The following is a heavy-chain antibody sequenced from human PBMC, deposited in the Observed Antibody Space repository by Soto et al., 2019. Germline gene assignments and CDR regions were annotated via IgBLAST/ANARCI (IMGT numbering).Heavy chain of an antibody. CDR1: GFTFNNYA. D-gene: IGHD2-21*02. CDR2: ASGSGNNT. J-gene: IGHJ4*02. V-gene: IGHV3-23*01. Sequence: EVQLLESGGGFIQPGGSLRLSCAASGFTFNNYAMSWVRQAPGKGLEWVSIASGSGNNTYYADSVKGRFTISRDNSKNTLLMQMNSLSAEDTAVFYCAKHKDLGLMTAMSHWGQGTLVTVSS. CDR3: AKHKDLGLMTAMSH.